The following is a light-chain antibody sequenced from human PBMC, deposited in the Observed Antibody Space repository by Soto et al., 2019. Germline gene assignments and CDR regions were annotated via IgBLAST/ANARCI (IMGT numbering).Light chain of an antibody. J-gene: IGKJ1*01. CDR3: HQYGKSPQT. V-gene: IGKV3-20*01. Sequence: EIVLTQSPGTLSLSPGERATLSCRASQSVNSDYLAWYQQKPGQAPRLLIYGASIRATGIPDRFSGSGSGTDFTFTISRLEPEGVAVYYCHQYGKSPQTFGQVTKVETK. CDR1: QSVNSDY. CDR2: GAS.